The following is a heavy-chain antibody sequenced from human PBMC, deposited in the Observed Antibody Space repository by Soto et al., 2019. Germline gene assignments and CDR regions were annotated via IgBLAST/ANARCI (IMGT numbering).Heavy chain of an antibody. J-gene: IGHJ4*02. CDR3: ARDKDWAFDY. CDR1: GFTFSSYS. V-gene: IGHV3-48*04. D-gene: IGHD3-9*01. Sequence: EVQLVESGGGLVQPGGSLRLSCVASGFTFSSYSMVWVRQAPGKGLEWISYIFVTSTTIYYADSVKGRLTVSRDNTQNSSFLLMNSLRAEDTDTYYCARDKDWAFDYGGQGTLVTVPS. CDR2: IFVTSTTI.